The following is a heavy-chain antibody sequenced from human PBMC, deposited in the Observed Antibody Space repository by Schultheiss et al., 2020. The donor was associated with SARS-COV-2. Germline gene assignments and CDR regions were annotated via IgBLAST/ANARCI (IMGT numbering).Heavy chain of an antibody. CDR1: GFTVSSSY. CDR2: ISYDGSNK. D-gene: IGHD5-18*01. V-gene: IGHV3-30*18. CDR3: AKVLYTALVTPDY. Sequence: GGSLRLSCAASGFTVSSSYMSWVRQTPRKGLEWVAVISYDGSNKYYADSVKGRFTISRDNSKNTLYLQMNSLRAEDTAVFYCAKVLYTALVTPDYWGQGTLVTVSS. J-gene: IGHJ4*02.